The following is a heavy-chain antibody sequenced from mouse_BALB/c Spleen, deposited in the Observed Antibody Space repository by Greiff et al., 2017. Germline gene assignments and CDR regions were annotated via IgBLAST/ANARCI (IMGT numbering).Heavy chain of an antibody. J-gene: IGHJ4*01. Sequence: EVMLVESGGGLVKPGGSLKLSCAASGFTFSSYTMSWVRQTPEKRLEWVATISSGGSYTYYPDSVKGRFTISRDNAKNTLYLQMSSLKSEDTAMYYCTRDRGYGQPLYYYAMDYWGQGTSVTVSS. CDR2: ISSGGSYT. CDR1: GFTFSSYT. CDR3: TRDRGYGQPLYYYAMDY. V-gene: IGHV5-6-4*01. D-gene: IGHD2-10*02.